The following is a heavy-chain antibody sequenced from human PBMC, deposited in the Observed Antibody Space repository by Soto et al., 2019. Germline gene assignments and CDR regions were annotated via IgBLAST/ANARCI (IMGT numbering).Heavy chain of an antibody. J-gene: IGHJ6*03. CDR1: GGSIISSSYY. D-gene: IGHD2-2*01. V-gene: IGHV4-39*01. CDR3: ARRVLGYCSSTSCPLDYYYYMDV. CDR2: IYYSGST. Sequence: PSVTLSLTCTVTGGSIISSSYYWGSICQPPGKGLEWIGSIYYSGSTYYNPSLKSRVTISVDTSKNQFSLKLSSVTAADTAVYYCARRVLGYCSSTSCPLDYYYYMDVWGKGTTVS.